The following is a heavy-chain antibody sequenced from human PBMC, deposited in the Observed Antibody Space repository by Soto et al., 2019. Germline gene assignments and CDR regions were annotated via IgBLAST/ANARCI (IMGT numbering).Heavy chain of an antibody. CDR3: ASIKWLRSVHLVDY. CDR1: GGSFSGYY. CDR2: INHSGGT. D-gene: IGHD5-12*01. J-gene: IGHJ4*02. Sequence: QVQLQQWGAGLLKPSETLSLTCVVYGGSFSGYYCTWIRQSPGKGLEWIGEINHSGGTNYNPSLNRRVTISIDMSKNQLSLKLPSVRPADTAVYYCASIKWLRSVHLVDYWGQGTLVTVSS. V-gene: IGHV4-34*01.